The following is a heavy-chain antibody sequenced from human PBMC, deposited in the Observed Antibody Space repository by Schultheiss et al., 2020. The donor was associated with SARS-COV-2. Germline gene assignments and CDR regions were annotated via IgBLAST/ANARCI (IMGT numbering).Heavy chain of an antibody. D-gene: IGHD2-15*01. CDR1: GGSISSSSYY. J-gene: IGHJ2*01. V-gene: IGHV4-39*01. CDR3: ARQGYCSGGSCYSDRCYFDL. CDR2: IYYSGST. Sequence: SQTLSLTCTVSGGSISSSSYYWGWIRQPPGKGLEWIGSIYYSGSTYYNPSLKSRVTISVDTSKNQFSLKLSSVTAADTAVYYCARQGYCSGGSCYSDRCYFDLWGRGTLVTVSS.